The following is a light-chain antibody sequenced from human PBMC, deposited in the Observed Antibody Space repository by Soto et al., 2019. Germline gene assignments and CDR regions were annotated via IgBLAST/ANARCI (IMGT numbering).Light chain of an antibody. CDR3: QQRNVWPPIT. Sequence: ILLTQSPCTLSLSPGDRATLSCRASQSIHTSLAWYQQKSGKPPRLVIYDSTLRANGVPDRFGGSRSGTEFNLTINSLEPEDFAVYYCQQRNVWPPITFGQGTRLEI. J-gene: IGKJ5*01. V-gene: IGKV3-11*01. CDR2: DST. CDR1: QSIHTS.